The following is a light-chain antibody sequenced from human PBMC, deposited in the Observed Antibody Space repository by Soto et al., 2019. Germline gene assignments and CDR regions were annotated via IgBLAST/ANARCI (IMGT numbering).Light chain of an antibody. Sequence: EIVLTQSPATLSLSPGERATLSCRASQSVSSYLAWYQQKPGQAPRLLIYDASNRANGIPARFSGSGSGTDFPLIISRLEHEDFSVYYCQQRSNWRTFGGGTKVEIK. CDR2: DAS. CDR3: QQRSNWRT. J-gene: IGKJ4*01. V-gene: IGKV3-11*01. CDR1: QSVSSY.